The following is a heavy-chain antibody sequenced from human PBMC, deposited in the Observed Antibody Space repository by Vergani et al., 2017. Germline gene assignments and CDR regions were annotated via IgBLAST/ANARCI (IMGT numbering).Heavy chain of an antibody. D-gene: IGHD3-16*02. Sequence: QLQLQESGPGLVKPSETLSLTCTVYGGSISSSSYYWGWIRQPPGKGLEWIGSIYYSGSTYYNPSLKSRVTISVDTSKNQFSLKLSSVTAADTAVYYCARGKLMGTYVWGSYRHLFDYWGQGTLVTVSS. CDR1: GGSISSSSYY. CDR2: IYYSGST. J-gene: IGHJ4*02. V-gene: IGHV4-39*07. CDR3: ARGKLMGTYVWGSYRHLFDY.